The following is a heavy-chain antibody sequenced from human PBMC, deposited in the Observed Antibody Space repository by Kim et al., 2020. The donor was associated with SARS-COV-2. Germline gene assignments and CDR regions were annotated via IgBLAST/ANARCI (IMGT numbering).Heavy chain of an antibody. D-gene: IGHD3-10*01. J-gene: IGHJ4*02. CDR3: ASNVLLWFGEADY. V-gene: IGHV7-4-1*02. Sequence: TYAQGFTGRFVFSLDTSVSTAYLQINSLKAEDTAVYYCASNVLLWFGEADYWGQGTLVTVSS.